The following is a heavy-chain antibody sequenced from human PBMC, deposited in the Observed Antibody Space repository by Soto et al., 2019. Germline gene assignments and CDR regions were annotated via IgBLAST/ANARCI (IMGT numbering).Heavy chain of an antibody. D-gene: IGHD3-3*01. J-gene: IGHJ5*02. CDR2: IYHSGST. Sequence: SETLSLTCAVSGGSISSGGYSWSWIRQPPGKGLEWIGYIYHSGSTYYNPSLKSRVTISVDRSKNQFSLKLSSVTAADTAVYYCARGNYDFWSGYPGHWFDPWGQGTLVTVSS. V-gene: IGHV4-30-2*01. CDR1: GGSISSGGYS. CDR3: ARGNYDFWSGYPGHWFDP.